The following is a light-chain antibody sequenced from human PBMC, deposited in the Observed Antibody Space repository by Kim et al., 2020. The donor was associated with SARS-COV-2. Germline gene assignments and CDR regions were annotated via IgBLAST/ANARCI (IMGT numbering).Light chain of an antibody. Sequence: QAGLTQPPSVSKGLRQTATLTCTGNSNNVGNEGAAWLQQHQGHPPKLLSYRNNNRPSGISERLSASRSGNTASLTITGLQPEDEADYYRSAWDSSLSAWVFGGGTQLTVL. CDR2: RNN. CDR3: SAWDSSLSAWV. V-gene: IGLV10-54*01. J-gene: IGLJ3*02. CDR1: SNNVGNEG.